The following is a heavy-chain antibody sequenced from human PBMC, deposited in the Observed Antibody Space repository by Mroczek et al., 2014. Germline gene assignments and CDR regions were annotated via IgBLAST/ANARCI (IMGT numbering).Heavy chain of an antibody. CDR2: INHSGST. J-gene: IGHJ3*02. Sequence: QVQLQQWGAGLLKPSETLSLTCAVYGGSFSGYYWSWIRQPPGKGLEWIGEINHSGSTNYNPSLKSRVTISVDTSKNQFSLKLSSVTAADTAVYYCARGRRGIAVAGIRAGNDAFDIWGQGTMVTVSS. CDR1: GGSFSGYY. CDR3: ARGRRGIAVAGIRAGNDAFDI. V-gene: IGHV4-34*01. D-gene: IGHD6-19*01.